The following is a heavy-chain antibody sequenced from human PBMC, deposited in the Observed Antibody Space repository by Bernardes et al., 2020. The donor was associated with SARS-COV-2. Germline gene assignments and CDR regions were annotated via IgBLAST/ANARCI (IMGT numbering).Heavy chain of an antibody. J-gene: IGHJ6*02. V-gene: IGHV3-66*01. CDR2: IYSGGST. CDR3: ARDAVSYGMDV. CDR1: GFTVGSNY. Sequence: GGSLRLSRAASGFTVGSNYMSWVRQAPGKGLEWVSVIYSGGSTYYADSVKGRFTISRDNSKNTLYLQMNSLRAEDTAVYYCARDAVSYGMDVWGQGTTVTVSS. D-gene: IGHD1-20*01.